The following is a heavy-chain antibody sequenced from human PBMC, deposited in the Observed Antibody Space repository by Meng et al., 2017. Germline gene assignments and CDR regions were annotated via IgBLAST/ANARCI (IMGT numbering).Heavy chain of an antibody. D-gene: IGHD6-19*01. J-gene: IGHJ4*02. CDR1: GFTFSSYA. V-gene: IGHV3-30*01. Sequence: QVQWGESGGGVVQPGRSLRLSCAASGFTFSSYAMHWVRQAPGKGLEWVAVISYDGSNKYYADSVKGRFTISRDNSKNTLYLQMNSLRAEDTAVYYCARGRAALQWLADWGQGTLVTVSS. CDR3: ARGRAALQWLAD. CDR2: ISYDGSNK.